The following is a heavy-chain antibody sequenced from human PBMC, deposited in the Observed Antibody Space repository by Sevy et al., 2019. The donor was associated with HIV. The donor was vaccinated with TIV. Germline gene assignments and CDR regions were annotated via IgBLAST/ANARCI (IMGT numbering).Heavy chain of an antibody. V-gene: IGHV3-64D*06. CDR2: ISSNGGST. Sequence: GGSLRLSCSASGFTFSSYAMHWVRQAPGKGLEYVSAISSNGGSTYYANSVKGRFTISRDNSKKTRYLQMSSLRAEDTAVYYCVKDPVGYCSSTSCYAGIFDYWGQGTLVTVSS. J-gene: IGHJ4*02. D-gene: IGHD2-2*01. CDR3: VKDPVGYCSSTSCYAGIFDY. CDR1: GFTFSSYA.